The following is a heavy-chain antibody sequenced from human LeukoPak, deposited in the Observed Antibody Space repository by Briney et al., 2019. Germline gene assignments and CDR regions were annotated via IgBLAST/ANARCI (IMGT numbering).Heavy chain of an antibody. CDR2: VYYSGTN. V-gene: IGHV4-39*01. J-gene: IGHJ4*02. D-gene: IGHD6-25*01. CDR1: GGSISSSSYY. Sequence: SETLSLTCTVSGGSISSSSYYWGWIRQPPGKGLDWIGSVYYSGTNYYNPSLKSRVTISVDTSKNQFSLKQSSVAAADTAVYYCARHQAAANNFDYWGQGTLVTVSS. CDR3: ARHQAAANNFDY.